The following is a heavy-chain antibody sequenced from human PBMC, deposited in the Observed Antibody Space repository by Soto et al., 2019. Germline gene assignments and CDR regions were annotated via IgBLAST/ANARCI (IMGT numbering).Heavy chain of an antibody. CDR2: IWFDGSNK. V-gene: IGHV3-33*01. J-gene: IGHJ6*01. D-gene: IGHD4-17*01. Sequence: PGGSLRLSCEASGFTFGDYGMHWVRQAPGKGLEWVAVIWFDGSNKYYSESVKGRFTISRDNSKNTVDLQMDSLRGDDTAVYYCARRRSTVTTAWFYHAMDVWGRGTTVTVSS. CDR1: GFTFGDYG. CDR3: ARRRSTVTTAWFYHAMDV.